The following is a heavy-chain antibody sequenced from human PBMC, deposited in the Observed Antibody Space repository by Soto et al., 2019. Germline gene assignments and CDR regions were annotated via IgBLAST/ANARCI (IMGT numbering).Heavy chain of an antibody. J-gene: IGHJ3*02. D-gene: IGHD5-12*01. Sequence: PVGSLRLSCAASGFTFSSYAMSWVRQAPGEGLEWVSAISGSGGSTYYADSVKGRFTISRDNSKNTLYLQMNSLRAEDTAVYYCAKVYDSLSSEDIWGQGTMVTVSS. CDR3: AKVYDSLSSEDI. CDR2: ISGSGGST. V-gene: IGHV3-23*01. CDR1: GFTFSSYA.